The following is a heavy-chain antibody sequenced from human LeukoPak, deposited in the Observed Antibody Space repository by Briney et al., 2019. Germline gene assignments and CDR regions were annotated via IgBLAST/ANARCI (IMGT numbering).Heavy chain of an antibody. V-gene: IGHV6-1*01. CDR1: GDSVSSNSAA. Sequence: SQTLSLTCAISGDSVSSNSAAWNWIRQSPSRGLEWLGRTYYRSKWYNDYAVSVKSRITINPDTSKNQFSLQLNSVTPEDTAVYYCARFVRHSSGWDDAFDIWGQGTMVTVSS. D-gene: IGHD6-19*01. CDR3: ARFVRHSSGWDDAFDI. J-gene: IGHJ3*02. CDR2: TYYRSKWYN.